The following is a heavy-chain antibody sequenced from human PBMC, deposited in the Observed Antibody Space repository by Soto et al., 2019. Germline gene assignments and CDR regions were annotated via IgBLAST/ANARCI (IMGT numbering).Heavy chain of an antibody. V-gene: IGHV4-30-4*01. J-gene: IGHJ5*01. CDR1: GDSISNLDYF. CDR3: ARGRYCLTGRCFPNWFDS. CDR2: IYKSATT. D-gene: IGHD7-27*01. Sequence: SETLSLTCSVSGDSISNLDYFWAWIRRPPGQALEYIGYIYKSATTYYNPSFESRVAISVDTSKSQFSLNVTSVTAADTAVYFCARGRYCLTGRCFPNWFDSWGQGALVTVSS.